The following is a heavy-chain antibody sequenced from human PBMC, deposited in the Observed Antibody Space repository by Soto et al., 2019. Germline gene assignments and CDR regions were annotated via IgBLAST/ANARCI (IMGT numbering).Heavy chain of an antibody. Sequence: GGSLRLSCAASGFTFSSYGMHWVRQAPGKGLEWVAVIWYDGSNKYYSDSVKGRFTISRDNSKNTLYLQMNSLRAEDTAVYYCARDRNLEWELPTGIDYWGQGTLVTVSS. D-gene: IGHD1-26*01. CDR2: IWYDGSNK. V-gene: IGHV3-33*01. CDR1: GFTFSSYG. J-gene: IGHJ4*02. CDR3: ARDRNLEWELPTGIDY.